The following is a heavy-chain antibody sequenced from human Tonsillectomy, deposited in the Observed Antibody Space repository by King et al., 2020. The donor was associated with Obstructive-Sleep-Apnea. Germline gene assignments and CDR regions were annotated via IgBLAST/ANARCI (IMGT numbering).Heavy chain of an antibody. J-gene: IGHJ6*02. Sequence: VQLVESGAEVKKPGASVKVSCKAAGYTFTDYYIHWVRQGPGQGLEWMGWINPNSGGTHYAQKFQGWVTMTRDTSINTAYMDLSRLTFDDTAVYYCARELGSRWYEKGLDVWGQGTTVTVSS. CDR2: INPNSGGT. CDR3: ARELGSRWYEKGLDV. V-gene: IGHV1-2*04. CDR1: GYTFTDYY. D-gene: IGHD6-13*01.